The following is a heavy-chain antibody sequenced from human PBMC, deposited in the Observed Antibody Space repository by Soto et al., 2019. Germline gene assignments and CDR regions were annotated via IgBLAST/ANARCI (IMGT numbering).Heavy chain of an antibody. J-gene: IGHJ4*02. Sequence: GGALRVTSSASGVIFSVSKIYWARQVPGKGLEAISAVSTSGRSTYYADSVKDRFTISRDSSKNTLFLQMGSLRPEDTAIYYCVKQAHGLDGVAFDYWGQGTQVTVSS. CDR3: VKQAHGLDGVAFDY. CDR2: VSTSGRST. CDR1: GVIFSVSK. D-gene: IGHD2-15*01. V-gene: IGHV3-64D*06.